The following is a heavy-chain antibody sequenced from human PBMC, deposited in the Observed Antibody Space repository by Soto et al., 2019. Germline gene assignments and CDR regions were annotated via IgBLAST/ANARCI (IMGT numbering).Heavy chain of an antibody. D-gene: IGHD3-3*01. CDR2: INHSGST. CDR3: ARGDDFPGGWFDP. V-gene: IGHV4-34*01. J-gene: IGHJ5*02. CDR1: GGSFSGYY. Sequence: SETLSLTCAVYGGSFSGYYWSWIRQPPGKGLEWIGEINHSGSTNYNPSLKSRVTISVDTSKNQFSLKLSSVTAADTAVYYCARGDDFPGGWFDPWGQGTLVTVSS.